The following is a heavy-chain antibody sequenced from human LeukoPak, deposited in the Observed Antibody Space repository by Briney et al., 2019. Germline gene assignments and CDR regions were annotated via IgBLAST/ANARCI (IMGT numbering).Heavy chain of an antibody. Sequence: ASVKVSCKVSGYTLTELSMHWVRQAPGKGLEWMGGFDPEDGETIYAQKFQGRVTITEDTSTDTAYMELSSLRSEDTAVYYCATPSYYYYYYGMDVWGQGTTVTVSS. J-gene: IGHJ6*02. CDR3: ATPSYYYYYYGMDV. CDR1: GYTLTELS. V-gene: IGHV1-24*01. CDR2: FDPEDGET.